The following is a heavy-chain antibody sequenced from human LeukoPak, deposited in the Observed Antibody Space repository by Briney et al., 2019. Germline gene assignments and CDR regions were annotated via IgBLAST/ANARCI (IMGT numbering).Heavy chain of an antibody. J-gene: IGHJ4*02. CDR2: IFDNGST. CDR1: GGSISGGGYY. CDR3: ARETYGSGSYYY. Sequence: SDTLSLTCTVSGGSISGGGYYWSWIRQHPGKGLEWIGYIFDNGSTDYNPSLKSRVTISVDTSKNQLSLKLRSLTAADTAVYYCARETYGSGSYYYWGQGTLVTVSS. V-gene: IGHV4-31*03. D-gene: IGHD3-10*01.